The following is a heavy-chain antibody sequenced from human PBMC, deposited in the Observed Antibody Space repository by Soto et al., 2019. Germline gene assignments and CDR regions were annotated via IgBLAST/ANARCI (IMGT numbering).Heavy chain of an antibody. D-gene: IGHD1-26*01. Sequence: PSETLSLTCTVSGDSISAYSWSWVRQPPGKGLEWIGNIHYNGNTKYSPSLKSRVTMSVDKSKNQFSLKLSSVTAADTAVYYCATSMEGVGAAGASHYYYYGMDVWGQGTTVTVSS. CDR2: IHYNGNT. J-gene: IGHJ6*02. V-gene: IGHV4-59*12. CDR3: ATSMEGVGAAGASHYYYYGMDV. CDR1: GDSISAYS.